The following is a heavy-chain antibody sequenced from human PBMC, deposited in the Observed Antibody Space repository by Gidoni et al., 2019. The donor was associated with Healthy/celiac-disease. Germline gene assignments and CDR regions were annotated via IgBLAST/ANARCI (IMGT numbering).Heavy chain of an antibody. CDR1: GGSFSGYY. CDR3: ARGVSNKERVVVPAATFDY. CDR2: INHSGST. J-gene: IGHJ4*02. Sequence: QVQLQQWGAGLLKPSETLSLTCAVYGGSFSGYYWSWIRQPPGKGLEWIGEINHSGSTNYNPSLKSRVTISVDTSKNQFSLKLSSVTAADTAVYYCARGVSNKERVVVPAATFDYWGQGTLVTVSS. V-gene: IGHV4-34*01. D-gene: IGHD2-2*01.